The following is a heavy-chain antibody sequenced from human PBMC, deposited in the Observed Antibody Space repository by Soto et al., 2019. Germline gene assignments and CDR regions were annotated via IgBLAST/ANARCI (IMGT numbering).Heavy chain of an antibody. D-gene: IGHD2-15*01. J-gene: IGHJ6*02. CDR1: GDSFTSYW. V-gene: IGHV5-51*01. CDR3: ARHGVRYCSGGSCYSRTYYGMDV. Sequence: TICNRCSGDSFTSYWTGWVRQMPGKGLEWMGIIYPGDSDTRYSPSFQGQVTISADKSISTAYLQWSSQKASDTAMYYCARHGVRYCSGGSCYSRTYYGMDVWGQGTTVTVSS. CDR2: IYPGDSDT.